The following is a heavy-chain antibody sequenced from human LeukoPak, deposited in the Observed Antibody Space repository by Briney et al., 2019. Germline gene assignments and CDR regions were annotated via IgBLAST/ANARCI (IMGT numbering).Heavy chain of an antibody. J-gene: IGHJ4*02. Sequence: GGSLRLSCAASGFTFSSYGMHWVRQAPGKGLEWVAVIWYDGSNKYYADSVKGRFTISRDNSKNTLYLQMNSLRAEDTAVYYCARASKYYDILTRYFTVWGQGTLVTVSS. V-gene: IGHV3-33*01. CDR2: IWYDGSNK. CDR1: GFTFSSYG. D-gene: IGHD3-9*01. CDR3: ARASKYYDILTRYFTV.